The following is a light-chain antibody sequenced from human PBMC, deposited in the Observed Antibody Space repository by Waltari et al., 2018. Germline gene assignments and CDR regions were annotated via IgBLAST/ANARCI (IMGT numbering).Light chain of an antibody. Sequence: QSVLTQPPSASGTPGQRVTISCSGSSSNIGSNYVYWYQQLPGTAPKLLIYRNNRRPSGVPDRFSGSKSGTSASLAIGGLRSEDEADYYCAAWDDSLSGGVFGGGTKLTVL. CDR3: AAWDDSLSGGV. CDR2: RNN. V-gene: IGLV1-47*01. J-gene: IGLJ3*02. CDR1: SSNIGSNY.